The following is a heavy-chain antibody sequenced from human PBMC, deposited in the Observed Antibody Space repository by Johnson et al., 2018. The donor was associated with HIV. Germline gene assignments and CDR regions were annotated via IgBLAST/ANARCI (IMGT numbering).Heavy chain of an antibody. D-gene: IGHD3-10*01. J-gene: IGHJ3*02. CDR2: IKQDGSEK. CDR1: GFTFSSYW. Sequence: VQLVESGGGLVQPGGSLRLSCAASGFTFSSYWMSWVRQAPGKGLEWVANIKQDGSEKYYVDSVKGRFTISRDNAKNSLYLQMNSLRAEDTAVYYCARVDGSWSLGAFDIWGQGTMVTVSS. V-gene: IGHV3-7*01. CDR3: ARVDGSWSLGAFDI.